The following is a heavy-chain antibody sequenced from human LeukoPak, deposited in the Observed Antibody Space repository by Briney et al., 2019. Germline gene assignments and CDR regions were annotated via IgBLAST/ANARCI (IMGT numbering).Heavy chain of an antibody. D-gene: IGHD3-9*01. CDR3: SRAPPLYDILTGYYFDY. CDR1: GGSISSYY. CDR2: IYYSGST. Sequence: PSETLSLTCTVSGGSISSYYWSWIRQPPGKGLEWIGYIYYSGSTNYNPSLKSRVTISVDTSKNQFSLKLSSVTAADTAVYYCSRAPPLYDILTGYYFDYWGQGTLVIVSS. V-gene: IGHV4-59*08. J-gene: IGHJ4*02.